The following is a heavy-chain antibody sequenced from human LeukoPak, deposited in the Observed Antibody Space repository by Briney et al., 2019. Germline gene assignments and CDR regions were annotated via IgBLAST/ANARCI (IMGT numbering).Heavy chain of an antibody. J-gene: IGHJ4*02. D-gene: IGHD3-3*01. CDR1: GGSISSGSYY. CDR3: ARSESDFWSGGGGY. V-gene: IGHV4-61*02. Sequence: SETLSLTCTVSGGSISSGSYYWSWIRQPAGKGLEWIGRIYTGGSTNYNPSLKSRVTISVDTSKNQFSLKLSSVTAADTAVYYCARSESDFWSGGGGYWGQGTLVTVSP. CDR2: IYTGGST.